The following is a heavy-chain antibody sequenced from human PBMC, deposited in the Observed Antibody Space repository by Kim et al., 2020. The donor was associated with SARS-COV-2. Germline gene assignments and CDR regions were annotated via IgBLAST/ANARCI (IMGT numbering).Heavy chain of an antibody. J-gene: IGHJ3*02. V-gene: IGHV3-74*03. CDR2: SS. Sequence: SSTYADSVKGRFTFSRDNAKNTLYLQVNSLGAEDTAVYYCARDSGSGFDIWGQGTMVTVSS. D-gene: IGHD3-10*01. CDR3: ARDSGSGFDI.